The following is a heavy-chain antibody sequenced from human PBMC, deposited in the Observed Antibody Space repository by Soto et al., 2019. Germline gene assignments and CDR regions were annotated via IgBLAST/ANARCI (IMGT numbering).Heavy chain of an antibody. J-gene: IGHJ4*02. CDR1: GGSFSGYY. Sequence: SETLSLTCAVYGGSFSGYYWSWIRQPPGKGLEWIGEINHRGSTNYNPSLKSGVTISVDTSKNQFSLKLSSVTAADTAVYYCATLRRFPGYSYGVDYWGQGALVTVSS. CDR3: ATLRRFPGYSYGVDY. CDR2: INHRGST. D-gene: IGHD5-18*01. V-gene: IGHV4-34*01.